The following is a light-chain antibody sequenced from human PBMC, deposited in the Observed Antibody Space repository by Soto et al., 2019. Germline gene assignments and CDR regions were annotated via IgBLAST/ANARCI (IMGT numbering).Light chain of an antibody. CDR2: SVS. V-gene: IGKV3-20*01. Sequence: EIVLTQSPGTLSLSPGERATLSCRASQSISSSYLAWYQQRSGQAPRLLIYSVSSRANGVPDRFSGSGSGTDFTLTVSRLEPEDFAVYYCQQYDRSPPTFGQGTKVDIX. CDR3: QQYDRSPPT. J-gene: IGKJ1*01. CDR1: QSISSSY.